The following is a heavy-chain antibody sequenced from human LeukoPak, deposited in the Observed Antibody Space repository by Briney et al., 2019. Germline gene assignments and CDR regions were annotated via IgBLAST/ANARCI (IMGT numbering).Heavy chain of an antibody. CDR2: ISYDGSNK. CDR3: ARDTLYYDILTGYRYYYYGMDV. Sequence: GGSLRLSCAASGFTFSSYAMHWVRQAPGKGLEWVAVISYDGSNKYYADSVKGRFTISRDNSKNTLYLQMNSLRVEDTAVYYCARDTLYYDILTGYRYYYYGMDVWGQGTTVTVSS. V-gene: IGHV3-30-3*01. D-gene: IGHD3-9*01. J-gene: IGHJ6*02. CDR1: GFTFSSYA.